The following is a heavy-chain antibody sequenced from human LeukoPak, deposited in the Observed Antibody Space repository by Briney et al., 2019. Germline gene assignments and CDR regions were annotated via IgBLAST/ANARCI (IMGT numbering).Heavy chain of an antibody. CDR1: GFTFSSYE. CDR3: ARKYYGSGSYYPPNFDY. CDR2: ISGSGGST. D-gene: IGHD3-10*01. J-gene: IGHJ4*02. V-gene: IGHV3-23*01. Sequence: GGSLRLSCAASGFTFSSYEMNWVRQAPGKGLEWVSAISGSGGSTYYADSVKGRFTISRDNSKNTLYLQMNSLRAEDTAVYYCARKYYGSGSYYPPNFDYWGQGTLVTVSS.